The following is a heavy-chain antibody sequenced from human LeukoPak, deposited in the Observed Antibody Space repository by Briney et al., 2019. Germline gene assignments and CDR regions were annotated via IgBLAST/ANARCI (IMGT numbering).Heavy chain of an antibody. V-gene: IGHV3-23*01. J-gene: IGHJ5*02. CDR1: GFTFSSYG. Sequence: SGGPLRLSCAASGFTFSSYGMHWVRQAPGKGLEWVSAIRGSGSSTYYADSVKGRVTISRDNSKKTLYLQMNSLRAEDTAVYYCARGSASYYESSGPPPYNWFDPWGQGTLVTVSS. CDR3: ARGSASYYESSGPPPYNWFDP. D-gene: IGHD3-22*01. CDR2: IRGSGSST.